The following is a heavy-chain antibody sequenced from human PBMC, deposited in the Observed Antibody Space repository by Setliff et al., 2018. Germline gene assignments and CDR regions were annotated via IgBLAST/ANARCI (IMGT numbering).Heavy chain of an antibody. Sequence: ASVKVSCKASGYTFTSYYMYWVRQAPGQGLAWMGIINVSGGSTSYAQKFQGRVTMTRDTSTSTIYMELASLTSEDTAVYYCARLVRFCTRTACQRVACAESWGQGTLVTVSS. CDR1: GYTFTSYY. D-gene: IGHD2-8*01. CDR2: INVSGGST. V-gene: IGHV1-46*01. CDR3: ARLVRFCTRTACQRVACAES. J-gene: IGHJ5*01.